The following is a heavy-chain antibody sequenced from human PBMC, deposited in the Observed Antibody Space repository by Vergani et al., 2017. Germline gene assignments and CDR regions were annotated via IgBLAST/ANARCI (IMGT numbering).Heavy chain of an antibody. D-gene: IGHD4-11*01. V-gene: IGHV3-7*03. J-gene: IGHJ4*02. CDR3: ATAPDYNKGVGFFDY. CDR2: IKQDGSEK. CDR1: GFTFSSYW. Sequence: EVQLVESGGGLVQPGGSLRLYCAASGFTFSSYWMSWVRQAPGKGLEWVANIKQDGSEKYYVDSVKGRFTISRDNAKNSLYLQMNSLRSEDTAVYYCATAPDYNKGVGFFDYWGQGTLVTVSS.